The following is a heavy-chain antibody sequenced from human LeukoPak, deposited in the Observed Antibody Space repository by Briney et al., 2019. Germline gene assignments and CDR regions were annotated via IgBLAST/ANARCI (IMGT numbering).Heavy chain of an antibody. J-gene: IGHJ6*02. V-gene: IGHV5-51*01. D-gene: IGHD3-10*01. Sequence: GKSLKISCQASGYHFTNFWIGWVRQMPGKGLEWMGIIFPGDSDTVYSPAFRGQITISADKSTSTAHLQWSSLRASDTAMYYCARLGSGSFRYGMDVWGQGTTVTVSS. CDR3: ARLGSGSFRYGMDV. CDR2: IFPGDSDT. CDR1: GYHFTNFW.